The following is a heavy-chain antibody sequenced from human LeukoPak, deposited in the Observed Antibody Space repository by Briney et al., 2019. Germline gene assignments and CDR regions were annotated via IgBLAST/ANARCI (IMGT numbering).Heavy chain of an antibody. Sequence: KAGGSLRLSCAASGFTFSTYYMNWVRQDPGKGLEWLSFITGSSSYIYYTDSVKGRFTISRDNAKNSLFLQMNSLRDEDTAVYYCASGFSSSPYFDYWGQGTLVTVSS. D-gene: IGHD6-6*01. CDR1: GFTFSTYY. V-gene: IGHV3-21*01. CDR3: ASGFSSSPYFDY. CDR2: ITGSSSYI. J-gene: IGHJ4*02.